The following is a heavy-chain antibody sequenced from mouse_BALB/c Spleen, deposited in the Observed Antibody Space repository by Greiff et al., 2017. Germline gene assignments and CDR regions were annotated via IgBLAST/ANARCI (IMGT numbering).Heavy chain of an antibody. CDR2: IDPANGNT. CDR1: GFNIKDTY. D-gene: IGHD1-1*01. CDR3: ARSNSRYYYGSSYAMDY. Sequence: EVQLQESGAELVKPGASVKLSCTASGFNIKDTYMHWVKQRPEQGLEWIGRIDPANGNTKYDPKFQGKATITADTSSNTAYLQLSSLTSEDTAVYYCARSNSRYYYGSSYAMDYWGQGTSVTVSS. V-gene: IGHV14-3*02. J-gene: IGHJ4*01.